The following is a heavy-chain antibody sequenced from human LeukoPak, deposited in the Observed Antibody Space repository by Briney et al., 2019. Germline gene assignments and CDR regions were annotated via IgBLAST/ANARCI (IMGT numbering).Heavy chain of an antibody. J-gene: IGHJ4*02. CDR2: MKQDGSEK. V-gene: IGHV3-7*01. Sequence: GGSLRLSCVASGFTFSSCWMSWVRQAPGKGLEWVANMKQDGSEKSCVGSVKRRFTISRDNAKNSLYLQMDSLRADDTAIYYCVKDFQLHYWGQGTLVTVSS. D-gene: IGHD2-2*01. CDR3: VKDFQLHY. CDR1: GFTFSSCW.